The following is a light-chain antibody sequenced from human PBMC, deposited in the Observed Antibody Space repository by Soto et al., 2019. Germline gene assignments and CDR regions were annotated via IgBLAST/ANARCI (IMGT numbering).Light chain of an antibody. CDR3: SSYAGSNSYVV. J-gene: IGLJ2*01. CDR2: EVS. V-gene: IGLV2-14*01. CDR1: SSDVGGYNY. Sequence: QSSLTQPASVSGSPGQSITISCTGTSSDVGGYNYVSWFQQHPGKAPKLKIYEVSNRPSGVSNRFSGSKSGNTASLTVSGLQAEDEADYYCSSYAGSNSYVVFGGGTKLTVL.